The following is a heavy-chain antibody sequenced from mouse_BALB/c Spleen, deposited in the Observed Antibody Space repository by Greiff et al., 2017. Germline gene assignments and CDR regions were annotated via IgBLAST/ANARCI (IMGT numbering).Heavy chain of an antibody. J-gene: IGHJ3*01. CDR2: ISSGGSYT. CDR1: GFTFSSYT. Sequence: EVKLVESGGGLVKPGGSLKLSCAASGFTFSSYTMSWVRQTPEKRLEWVATISSGGSYTYYPDSVKGRFTISRDNAKNTLYLQMSSLKSEDTAMYYCTRDDGYGFAYWGQGTLVTVSA. V-gene: IGHV5-6-4*01. D-gene: IGHD2-3*01. CDR3: TRDDGYGFAY.